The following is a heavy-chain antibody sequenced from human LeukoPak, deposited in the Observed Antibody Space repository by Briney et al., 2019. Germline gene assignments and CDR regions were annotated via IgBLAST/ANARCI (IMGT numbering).Heavy chain of an antibody. D-gene: IGHD3-22*01. CDR3: AKGLGYYYDSFPRGSSFDY. CDR1: GFTFRSYA. V-gene: IGHV3-23*01. Sequence: GGSLRLSCAASGFTFRSYAMSWVRQAPGKGVEGVSAISGRGGSTYYADSVKGRFPISRHNSKNTLYLQMNSLRAADTAVYYCAKGLGYYYDSFPRGSSFDYWGQGTLVTVSS. CDR2: ISGRGGST. J-gene: IGHJ4*02.